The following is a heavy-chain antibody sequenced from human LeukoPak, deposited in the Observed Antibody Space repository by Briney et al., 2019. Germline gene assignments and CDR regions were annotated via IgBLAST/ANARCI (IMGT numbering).Heavy chain of an antibody. Sequence: SVKVSCKASGYTFTGYYMHWVRQAPGQGLEWMGWINPNSGGTNYAQKFQGRVTMTRDTSISTAYMELSRLRSDDTAVYYCASEVVSYYDILTGYYPDYYYYGMDVWGQGTTVTVSS. CDR2: INPNSGGT. CDR1: GYTFTGYY. V-gene: IGHV1-2*02. CDR3: ASEVVSYYDILTGYYPDYYYYGMDV. D-gene: IGHD3-9*01. J-gene: IGHJ6*02.